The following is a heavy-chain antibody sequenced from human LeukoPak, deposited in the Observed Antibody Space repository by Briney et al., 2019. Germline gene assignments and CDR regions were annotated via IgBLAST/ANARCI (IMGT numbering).Heavy chain of an antibody. CDR2: INHSGST. J-gene: IGHJ4*02. D-gene: IGHD3-3*01. CDR1: GGSISSGGYS. V-gene: IGHV4-34*01. Sequence: SETLSLTCAVSGGSISSGGYSWSWIRQPPGKGLEWIGEINHSGSTNYNPSLKSRVTISVDTSKNQFSLKLSSVTAADTAVYYCARGGLSITISVIDYWGQGTLVTVSS. CDR3: ARGGLSITISVIDY.